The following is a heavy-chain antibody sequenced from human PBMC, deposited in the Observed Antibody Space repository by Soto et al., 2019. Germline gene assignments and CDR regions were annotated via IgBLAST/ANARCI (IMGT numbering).Heavy chain of an antibody. J-gene: IGHJ4*02. V-gene: IGHV2-5*02. CDR2: IYWDDDK. D-gene: IGHD5-12*01. Sequence: QITLKESGPTLVKPTQTLTLTCTFSGFSLSTSGVGVGWIRQPPGKALEWLALIYWDDDKRYSPSLKSRLTIHKDTSENPVVLTMPNMDPVDTATYYCANSGGYDPKPDYWGQGTLVTVSS. CDR3: ANSGGYDPKPDY. CDR1: GFSLSTSGVG.